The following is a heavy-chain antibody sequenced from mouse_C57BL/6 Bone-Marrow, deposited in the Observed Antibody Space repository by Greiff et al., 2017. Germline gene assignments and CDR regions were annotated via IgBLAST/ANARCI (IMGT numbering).Heavy chain of an antibody. Sequence: VQLQESGPGLVAPSQSLSITCTVSGFSLTSYGVHWVRQPPGKGLEWLVVIWSDGSTTYNSALKSRLSISKDNSKSQVFLKMNSLQTDDTAMYYCARSLYYGSNHWYFDVWGTGTTVTVSS. D-gene: IGHD1-1*01. J-gene: IGHJ1*03. V-gene: IGHV2-6*03. CDR3: ARSLYYGSNHWYFDV. CDR1: GFSLTSYG. CDR2: IWSDGST.